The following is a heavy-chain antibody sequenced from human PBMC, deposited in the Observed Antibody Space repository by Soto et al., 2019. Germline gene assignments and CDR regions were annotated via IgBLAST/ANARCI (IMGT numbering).Heavy chain of an antibody. Sequence: QVQLQESGPGLVKPSQTLSLTCTVSGASISSGGYHWSWIRQHPGKGLEWIGYIYYSGNTYYNPSLKSRLTISVATSKNQFSLKLNSVTAADTAVYYCARGEMTWGQGTLVTVSS. CDR1: GASISSGGYH. V-gene: IGHV4-31*03. CDR3: ARGEMT. CDR2: IYYSGNT. J-gene: IGHJ5*02.